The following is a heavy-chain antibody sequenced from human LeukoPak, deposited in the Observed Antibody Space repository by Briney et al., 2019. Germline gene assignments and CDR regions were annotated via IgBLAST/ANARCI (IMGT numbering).Heavy chain of an antibody. CDR1: GGIFSSYA. J-gene: IGHJ4*02. V-gene: IGHV1-69*10. CDR3: ARDLPPSYFDY. Sequence: APVKVSPTSSGGIFSSYAIRRVRQTPGQGLEWMGGIISILGIANNAQKFQCRLPITADKSTSTAYMDLSSLRSEDTAVYYCARDLPPSYFDYWGQETLVTVSS. CDR2: IISILGIA.